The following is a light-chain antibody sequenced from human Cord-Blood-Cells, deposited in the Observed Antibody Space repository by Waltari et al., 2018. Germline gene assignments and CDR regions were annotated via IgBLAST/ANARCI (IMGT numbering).Light chain of an antibody. CDR3: QQSYSTPLT. Sequence: DIQMTQSPSSLSASVGDRVTITCRTSQSISSYLNWYQQKPGKAPKPLIYAASSLQIRVPSRFSGSGSGTDFTLTISSLQPEDFATYYCQQSYSTPLTFGGGTKVEIK. V-gene: IGKV1-39*01. J-gene: IGKJ4*01. CDR2: AAS. CDR1: QSISSY.